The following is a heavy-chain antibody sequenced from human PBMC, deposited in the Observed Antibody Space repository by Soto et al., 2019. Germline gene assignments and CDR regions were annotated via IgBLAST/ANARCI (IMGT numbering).Heavy chain of an antibody. Sequence: GGSLRLSCAASGFTFSSYAMSWVRQAPGKGLEWVSAISGSGGSTYYADSVKGRFTISRDNSKNTLYLQMNSLRAEDTAVYYCAKGWLDFWSSHNYYYYMDVWGKGTTVTVSS. CDR3: AKGWLDFWSSHNYYYYMDV. CDR1: GFTFSSYA. CDR2: ISGSGGST. J-gene: IGHJ6*03. D-gene: IGHD3-3*01. V-gene: IGHV3-23*01.